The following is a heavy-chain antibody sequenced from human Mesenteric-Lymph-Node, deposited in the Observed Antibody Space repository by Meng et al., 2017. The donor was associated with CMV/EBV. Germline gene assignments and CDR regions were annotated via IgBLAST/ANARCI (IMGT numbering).Heavy chain of an antibody. Sequence: SETLSLTCTVSGGSISSGDYYWSWIRQPPGKGLEWIGYIYYSGSTYYNPSLKSRVTISVDTSKNQFSLKLSSVTAADTAVYYCATDCSSTSCYIPNWYFDLWGRGTLVTVSS. CDR2: IYYSGST. CDR1: GGSISSGDYY. J-gene: IGHJ2*01. D-gene: IGHD2-2*02. V-gene: IGHV4-30-4*08. CDR3: ATDCSSTSCYIPNWYFDL.